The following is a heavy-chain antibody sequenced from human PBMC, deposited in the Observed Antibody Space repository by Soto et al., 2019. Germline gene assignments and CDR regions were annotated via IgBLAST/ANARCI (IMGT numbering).Heavy chain of an antibody. V-gene: IGHV4-34*01. Sequence: QVQLQQWGAGLLKPSETLSLTCAVNGGSFSAYYWTWIRQPPGRGLEWIGEIDHSGSTNYNPSLESLGTISIATAKNRFSLNVTSVTAADTAVYYCVRGLRYSGMDVWGQGTTVTVS. CDR2: IDHSGST. J-gene: IGHJ6*02. D-gene: IGHD2-15*01. CDR3: VRGLRYSGMDV. CDR1: GGSFSAYY.